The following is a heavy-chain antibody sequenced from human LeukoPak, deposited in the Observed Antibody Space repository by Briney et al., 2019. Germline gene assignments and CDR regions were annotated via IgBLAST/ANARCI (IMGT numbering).Heavy chain of an antibody. CDR1: GYTFTSYY. V-gene: IGHV1-2*02. J-gene: IGHJ4*02. D-gene: IGHD2-2*01. CDR3: ARTYIVVVPAAGY. Sequence: ASVKVSCKASGYTFTSYYMHWVRQAPGQGLEWMGWINPNSGGTNYAQKFQGRVTMTRDTSISTAYMELSRLRSDDTAVYYCARTYIVVVPAAGYWGQGTLVTVSS. CDR2: INPNSGGT.